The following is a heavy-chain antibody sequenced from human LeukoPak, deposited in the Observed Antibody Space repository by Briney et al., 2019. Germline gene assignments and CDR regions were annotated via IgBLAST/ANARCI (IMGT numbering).Heavy chain of an antibody. CDR2: ISYDGSNK. V-gene: IGHV3-30*18. CDR1: GFTFSSYG. D-gene: IGHD3-16*01. CDR3: AKVMITFGGIPNDAFDI. Sequence: GGSLRLSCAASGFTFSSYGMHWVRQAPGKGLEWVAVISYDGSNKYYADSVKGRFTISRDNFKNTLYLQMNSLRAEDTAVYYCAKVMITFGGIPNDAFDIWGQGTMVTVSS. J-gene: IGHJ3*02.